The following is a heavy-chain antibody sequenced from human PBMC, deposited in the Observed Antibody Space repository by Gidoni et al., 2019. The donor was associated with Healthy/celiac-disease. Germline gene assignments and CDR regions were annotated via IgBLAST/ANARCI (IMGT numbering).Heavy chain of an antibody. J-gene: IGHJ3*02. CDR3: ARAYPSRDGYNFLVDI. V-gene: IGHV1-8*03. Sequence: QVQLVQSGAEVKKPGASVTVSCKASGYTFTSYDINWVRQATGQGLEWMGWMNPNSGNTGYAQKFKGRVTITRNTSISTAYMELSSLRSEDTAVYYCARAYPSRDGYNFLVDIWGQGTMVTVSS. CDR2: MNPNSGNT. CDR1: GYTFTSYD. D-gene: IGHD5-12*01.